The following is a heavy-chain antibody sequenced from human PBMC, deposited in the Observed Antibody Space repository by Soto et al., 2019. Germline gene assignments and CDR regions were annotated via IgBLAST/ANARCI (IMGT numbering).Heavy chain of an antibody. CDR2: ISSSSSYI. CDR3: ARDVRVRITIFGVAPTVMDV. V-gene: IGHV3-21*01. CDR1: GFTFSSYS. D-gene: IGHD3-3*01. Sequence: KPGGSLRLSCTASGFTFSSYSMNWVRQAPGKGLEWVSSISSSSSYIYYADSVKGRFTISRDNAKNSLYLQMNSLRAEDTAVYYCARDVRVRITIFGVAPTVMDVWGQGTTVTVSS. J-gene: IGHJ6*02.